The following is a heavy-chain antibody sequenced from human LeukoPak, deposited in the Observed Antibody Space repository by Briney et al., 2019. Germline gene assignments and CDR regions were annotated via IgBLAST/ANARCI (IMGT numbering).Heavy chain of an antibody. CDR1: GYTFTDYY. CDR3: ARTMVRGVIIPMGY. D-gene: IGHD3-10*01. V-gene: IGHV1-2*02. CDR2: INPNSGDT. Sequence: ASVKVSCKASGYTFTDYYMHWVRQAPGQGLEWMGWINPNSGDTHYAQKFQGRVTMTRDTSISTAYMELSRLRSDDTAVYYCARTMVRGVIIPMGYWGQGTLVTVSS. J-gene: IGHJ4*02.